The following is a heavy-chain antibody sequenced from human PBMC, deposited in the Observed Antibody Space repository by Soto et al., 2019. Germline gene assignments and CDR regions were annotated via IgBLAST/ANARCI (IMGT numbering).Heavy chain of an antibody. V-gene: IGHV3-23*01. D-gene: IGHD6-13*01. CDR2: ISGSGGST. Sequence: PGGSLRLSCAASGFTFSSYAMSWVRQAPGKGLEWVSAISGSGGSTYYADSVKGRFTISRDNSKNTLYLQMNSLRAEDTAVYYCAKSRYSSSWYRYYYGMDVWGQGTTVTVSS. J-gene: IGHJ6*02. CDR1: GFTFSSYA. CDR3: AKSRYSSSWYRYYYGMDV.